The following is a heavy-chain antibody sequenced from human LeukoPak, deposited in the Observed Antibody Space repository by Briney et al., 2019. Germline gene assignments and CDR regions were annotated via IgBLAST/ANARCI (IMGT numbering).Heavy chain of an antibody. CDR1: GYTFTGYY. V-gene: IGHV1-2*02. Sequence: ASVKVSCKASGYTFTGYYIHWVRQAPGQGLEWMGWINPNSGGTNYAQKFQGRVTMTRDTSISTAYMELSRLRSDDTAVYYCARRFGEFVARAELTDYWGQGTLVTVSS. D-gene: IGHD3-10*01. J-gene: IGHJ4*02. CDR3: ARRFGEFVARAELTDY. CDR2: INPNSGGT.